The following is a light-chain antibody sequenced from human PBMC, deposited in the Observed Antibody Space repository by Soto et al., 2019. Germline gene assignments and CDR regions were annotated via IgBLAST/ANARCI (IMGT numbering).Light chain of an antibody. Sequence: DIQMTQSPSTLSASVGDSVTITCRASQSISKWLAWYHQKPGKAPNLLIYDASTLESGVPSRFSGSGSWTEFTLTISSLEADDFGTYYFQQYSSYLTFGGGTKVEIK. CDR2: DAS. J-gene: IGKJ4*01. V-gene: IGKV1-5*01. CDR3: QQYSSYLT. CDR1: QSISKW.